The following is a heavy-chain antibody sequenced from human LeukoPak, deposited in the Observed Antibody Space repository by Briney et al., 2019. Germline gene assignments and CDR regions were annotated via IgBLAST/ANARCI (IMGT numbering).Heavy chain of an antibody. Sequence: SVKVSCKASGGTFSSYAISWVRQAPGQGLEWMGRIIPILGIANYAQKFQGRVTITADKSTSTAYMELSSLRSEDTAVYYCVREGVYSSSSRLDYWGQGTLVTVSS. J-gene: IGHJ4*02. CDR3: VREGVYSSSSRLDY. CDR1: GGTFSSYA. CDR2: IIPILGIA. V-gene: IGHV1-69*04. D-gene: IGHD6-6*01.